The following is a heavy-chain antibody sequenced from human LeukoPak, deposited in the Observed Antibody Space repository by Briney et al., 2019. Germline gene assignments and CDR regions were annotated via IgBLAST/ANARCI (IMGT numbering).Heavy chain of an antibody. V-gene: IGHV3-23*01. Sequence: PGGSLRLSCAASGFAFSSYGMSWVRQAPGKGLEWVSIISGSGGSTYYVDSVKGRFTISRTNSKNTLYLQMNSLRADDTAVCYCAKLSYYDILTGRDAFDIWGQGTMVTVSS. CDR2: ISGSGGST. CDR3: AKLSYYDILTGRDAFDI. CDR1: GFAFSSYG. D-gene: IGHD3-9*01. J-gene: IGHJ3*02.